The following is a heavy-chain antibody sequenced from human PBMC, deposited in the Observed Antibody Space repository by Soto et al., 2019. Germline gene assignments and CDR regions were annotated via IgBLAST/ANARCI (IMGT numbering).Heavy chain of an antibody. J-gene: IGHJ6*02. CDR3: ARAALDYEILTGYYRYYYGMDV. V-gene: IGHV4-4*02. D-gene: IGHD3-9*01. CDR1: GGSISSSNW. Sequence: SETLSLTCAVSGGSISSSNWWSWVRQPPGKGLEWIGEIYHSGSTNYNPSLKSRVTISVDKSKNQFSLKLSSVTAADTAVYYCARAALDYEILTGYYRYYYGMDVWGQGNTVTFSS. CDR2: IYHSGST.